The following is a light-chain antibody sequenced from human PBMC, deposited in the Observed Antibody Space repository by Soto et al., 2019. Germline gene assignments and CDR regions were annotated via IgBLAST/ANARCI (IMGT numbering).Light chain of an antibody. J-gene: IGKJ2*01. CDR3: QQYHNWPPKYT. CDR2: GAS. Sequence: EMMMTQSPATLSVSPGERVTLSCTASQSISTNLAWYQQKPGQAPRLLIYGASTRAIGIPARFSGSGSGTEFTLTISSLKSEDFAVYYCQQYHNWPPKYTFGQGTKVEIK. V-gene: IGKV3-15*01. CDR1: QSISTN.